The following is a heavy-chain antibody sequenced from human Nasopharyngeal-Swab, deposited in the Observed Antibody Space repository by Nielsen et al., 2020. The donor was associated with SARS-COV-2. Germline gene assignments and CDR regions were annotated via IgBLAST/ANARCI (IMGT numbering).Heavy chain of an antibody. CDR2: INHSGST. V-gene: IGHV4-34*01. Sequence: SATLSLTCAVSGGSFSGYYWSWIRQPPGKGLEWIGEINHSGSTNYNPSLKSRVTISVDTSKNQFSLKLSSVTAADTAVYYCARGRVGAKDYWGQGTLVTVSS. D-gene: IGHD1-26*01. CDR3: ARGRVGAKDY. CDR1: GGSFSGYY. J-gene: IGHJ4*02.